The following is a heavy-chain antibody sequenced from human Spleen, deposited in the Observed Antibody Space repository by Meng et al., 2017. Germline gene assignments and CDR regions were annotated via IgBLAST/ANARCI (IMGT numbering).Heavy chain of an antibody. CDR1: GYTLTESC. V-gene: IGHV1-69*13. Sequence: SVKVSCKVSGYTLTESCMHWVRQAPGQGLEWMGGIIPIFGTANYAQKFQGRVTITADESTSTAYMELSSLRSEDTAVYYCARDEDISAAGKLFGDYWGQGTLVTVSS. CDR3: ARDEDISAAGKLFGDY. CDR2: IIPIFGTA. J-gene: IGHJ4*02. D-gene: IGHD6-13*01.